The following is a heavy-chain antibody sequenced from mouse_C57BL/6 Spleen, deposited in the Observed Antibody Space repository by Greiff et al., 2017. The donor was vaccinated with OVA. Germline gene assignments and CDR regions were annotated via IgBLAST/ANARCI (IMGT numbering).Heavy chain of an antibody. J-gene: IGHJ4*01. Sequence: QVQLQQSGAELVRPGASVTLSCKASGYTFTDYEMHWVKQTPVHGLEWIGAIDPETGGTAYNQKFKGKAILTADKSSSTAYMELRSLTSEDSTVYYCTRGFLYAMDYWGQGTSVTVSS. CDR3: TRGFLYAMDY. CDR2: IDPETGGT. CDR1: GYTFTDYE. V-gene: IGHV1-15*01.